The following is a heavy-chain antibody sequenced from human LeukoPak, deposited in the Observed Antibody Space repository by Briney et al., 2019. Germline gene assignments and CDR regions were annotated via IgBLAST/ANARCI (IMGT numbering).Heavy chain of an antibody. CDR1: GFTFSSYA. Sequence: GGSLRLSCAASGFTFSSYAMSWVRQAPGKGLEWVSAISGSGGFTYYADSVKGRFTISRDNSKNTLYLQMNSLRAEDTAVYYCAKGAGDSSSWYAIFEYWGQGTLVTVSS. J-gene: IGHJ4*02. D-gene: IGHD6-13*01. V-gene: IGHV3-23*01. CDR3: AKGAGDSSSWYAIFEY. CDR2: ISGSGGFT.